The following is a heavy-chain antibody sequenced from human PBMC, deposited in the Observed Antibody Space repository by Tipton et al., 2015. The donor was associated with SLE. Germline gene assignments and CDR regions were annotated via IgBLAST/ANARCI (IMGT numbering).Heavy chain of an antibody. D-gene: IGHD7-27*01. CDR2: ISYDGRT. Sequence: TLSLTCTATGDSVTSSGYYWSRIRQHPGKGLEWIGFISYDGRTKYNPSLKSRVTISLDTSKTQFFLRLSSVTAADTAVYFCARGPNWGLDDAFDTWGQGTMVSVSS. J-gene: IGHJ3*02. CDR3: ARGPNWGLDDAFDT. V-gene: IGHV4-31*03. CDR1: GDSVTSSGYY.